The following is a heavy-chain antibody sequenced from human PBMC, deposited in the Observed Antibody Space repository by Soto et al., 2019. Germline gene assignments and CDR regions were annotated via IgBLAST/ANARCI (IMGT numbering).Heavy chain of an antibody. J-gene: IGHJ4*02. D-gene: IGHD3-3*01. V-gene: IGHV1-18*01. CDR3: ARDLDPRLEDH. CDR2: ISAYNGNT. Sequence: QVKLVQSGAEVKKPGASVKVSCKSSGYTFTSYGISWVRQAPGQGLEWMGWISAYNGNTKYAQKLQGRVTMTTDTTARTAYIRLMSLRSYVTAVYYCARDLDPRLEDHWGQGAMVTSSS. CDR1: GYTFTSYG.